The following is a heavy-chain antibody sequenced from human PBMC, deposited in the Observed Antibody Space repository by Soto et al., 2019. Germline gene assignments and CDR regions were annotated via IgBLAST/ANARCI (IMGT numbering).Heavy chain of an antibody. D-gene: IGHD3-10*01. J-gene: IGHJ4*02. CDR2: IYYSGST. CDR1: GGSISSSSYY. CDR3: ARRGSGSYSDY. V-gene: IGHV4-39*01. Sequence: SETLSLTCTVSGGSISSSSYYWGWIRQPPGKGLEWIGSIYYSGSTYYNPSLKSRVTISVDTSKNQFSLKLSSVTAADTAVYYCARRGSGSYSDYWGQGTLVT.